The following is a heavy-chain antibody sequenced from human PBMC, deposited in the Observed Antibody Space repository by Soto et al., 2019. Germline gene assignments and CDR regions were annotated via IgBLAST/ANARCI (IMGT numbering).Heavy chain of an antibody. Sequence: SETLSLTCAVYGGSFSGYYWSWIRQPPGKGLEWIGEINHSGSTNYNPSLKSRVTISVDTSKNQFSLKLSSVTAADTAVYYCASRPRRYYYGSGSYYYYYMDVWGKGTTVTVSS. CDR1: GGSFSGYY. CDR2: INHSGST. D-gene: IGHD3-10*01. CDR3: ASRPRRYYYGSGSYYYYYMDV. V-gene: IGHV4-34*01. J-gene: IGHJ6*03.